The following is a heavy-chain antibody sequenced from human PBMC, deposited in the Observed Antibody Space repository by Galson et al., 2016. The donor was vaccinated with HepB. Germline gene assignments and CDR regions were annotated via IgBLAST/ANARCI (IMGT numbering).Heavy chain of an antibody. V-gene: IGHV6-1*01. Sequence: CAISGDSVSSNTAAWSWIRQSPSRGLEWLGRTYYRSKWYNDYAVSVKSRVTINPDTSKNQFSLQLSPVTPDDTAIYYCARVYCIGTNCYPPPSKGTFDIWGRGTSVTVSS. CDR1: GDSVSSNTAA. D-gene: IGHD2-2*01. CDR3: ARVYCIGTNCYPPPSKGTFDI. J-gene: IGHJ3*02. CDR2: TYYRSKWYN.